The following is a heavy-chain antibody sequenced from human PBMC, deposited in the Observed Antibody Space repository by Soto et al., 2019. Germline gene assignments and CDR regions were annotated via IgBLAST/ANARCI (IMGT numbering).Heavy chain of an antibody. V-gene: IGHV5-10-1*01. CDR1: GYIFTNYR. D-gene: IGHD3-9*01. Sequence: GESLKISCKGSGYIFTNYRINWVRQMPGKGLEWMGWIDPSDSYTTYSPSFQGHVTISAAKSLNTAYLQWSSLKASDTAMYYCARQERYYDILTGYYRGKWFDPWGQGTLVTV. J-gene: IGHJ5*02. CDR3: ARQERYYDILTGYYRGKWFDP. CDR2: IDPSDSYT.